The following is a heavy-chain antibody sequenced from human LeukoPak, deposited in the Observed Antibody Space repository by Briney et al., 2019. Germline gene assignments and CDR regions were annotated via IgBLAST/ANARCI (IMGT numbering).Heavy chain of an antibody. V-gene: IGHV4-4*02. CDR2: VSHRGDT. CDR1: GGSISSSNL. Sequence: SGTLSLTCAVFGGSISSSNLWSWVRQPPGKGLEWIGEVSHRGDTNYNPSLKSRVTISVDTSKNQFSLKLSSVTAADTAVYYCAKNVGPAGGSNWFDPWGQGTLVTVSS. CDR3: AKNVGPAGGSNWFDP. D-gene: IGHD2-2*01. J-gene: IGHJ5*02.